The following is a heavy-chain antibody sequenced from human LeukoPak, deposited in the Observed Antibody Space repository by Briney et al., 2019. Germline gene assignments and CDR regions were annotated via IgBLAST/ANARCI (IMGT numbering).Heavy chain of an antibody. J-gene: IGHJ4*02. CDR2: ISSSSSYI. CDR1: GFTFSTYA. D-gene: IGHD3-3*01. Sequence: GALRLSCSASGFTFSTYAMHWVRQAPGKGLEWVSSISSSSSYIYYADSVKGRFTISRDNAKNSLYLQMNSLRAEDRAVYYCARDLSGYYFFDYWGQGTLVTVSS. CDR3: ARDLSGYYFFDY. V-gene: IGHV3-21*01.